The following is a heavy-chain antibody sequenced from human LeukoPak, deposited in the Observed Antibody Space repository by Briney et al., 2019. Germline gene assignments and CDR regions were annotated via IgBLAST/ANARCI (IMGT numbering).Heavy chain of an antibody. CDR3: ARRRRSNSSHDY. CDR1: GGSVSSSTYY. CDR2: IYYSGST. Sequence: PSETLSLTCTVSGGSVSSSTYYWDWIRQPPGKGLEWIGTIYYSGSTHYNPSLKSRVTISVDTSKNQFSLRLSSVTAADTAVYYCARRRRSNSSHDYWGQGTLVTVSS. J-gene: IGHJ4*02. D-gene: IGHD6-6*01. V-gene: IGHV4-39*01.